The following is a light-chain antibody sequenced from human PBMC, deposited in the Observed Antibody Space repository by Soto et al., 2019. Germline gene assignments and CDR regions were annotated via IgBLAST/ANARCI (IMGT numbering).Light chain of an antibody. V-gene: IGKV3-15*01. CDR1: QSVRSGY. J-gene: IGKJ5*01. Sequence: EIVLTQSPGTLSLSPGERATLSCRASQSVRSGYFAWYQQKPGQAPRLLIYGASTRATGIPARFSGTGSGTEFTLTISSLQSEDFAVYYCQQYNTWPPITFGQGTRLEIK. CDR2: GAS. CDR3: QQYNTWPPIT.